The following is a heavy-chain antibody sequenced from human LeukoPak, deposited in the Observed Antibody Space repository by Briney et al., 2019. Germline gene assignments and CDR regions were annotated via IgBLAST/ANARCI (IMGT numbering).Heavy chain of an antibody. D-gene: IGHD3-9*01. CDR2: IYHSGST. Sequence: SETLSLTCAVSGYSISSGYYWGWIRQPPGKGLEWIGSIYHSGSTYYNPSLKSRVTISVDTSKNQFSLKLSSVTAADTAVYYCARDDLHYDILTGYYNGFDYWGQGTPVTVSS. CDR3: ARDDLHYDILTGYYNGFDY. J-gene: IGHJ4*02. CDR1: GYSISSGYY. V-gene: IGHV4-38-2*02.